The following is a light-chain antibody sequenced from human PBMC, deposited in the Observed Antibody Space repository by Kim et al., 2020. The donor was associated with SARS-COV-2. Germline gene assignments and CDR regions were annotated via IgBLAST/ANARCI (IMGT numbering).Light chain of an antibody. CDR3: QQSYSNPPEYT. J-gene: IGKJ2*01. CDR1: QSISNY. Sequence: IQMTQSPSSLSASVGDRVTITCRASQSISNYLNWYQQRPGKAPKVLIYAASILQSGVPSRFSGRGSGTDFTLTISGLQPEDFATYYGQQSYSNPPEYTFGQGTKLEI. CDR2: AAS. V-gene: IGKV1-39*01.